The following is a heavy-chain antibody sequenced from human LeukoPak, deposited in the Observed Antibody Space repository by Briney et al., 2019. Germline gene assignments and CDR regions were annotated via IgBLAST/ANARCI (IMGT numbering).Heavy chain of an antibody. D-gene: IGHD6-13*01. J-gene: IGHJ4*02. V-gene: IGHV1-69*05. CDR1: GGTFSSYA. Sequence: SVKVSCKASGGTFSSYAISWVQQAPGQGLEWMGRIIPIFGTANYAQKFQGRVTITTDESTSTAYMELSSLRSEDTAVYYCASGEYSSSCNYWGQGTLVTVSS. CDR2: IIPIFGTA. CDR3: ASGEYSSSCNY.